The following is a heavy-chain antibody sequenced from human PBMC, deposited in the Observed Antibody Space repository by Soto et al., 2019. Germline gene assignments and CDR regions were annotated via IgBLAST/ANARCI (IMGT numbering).Heavy chain of an antibody. V-gene: IGHV3-7*01. CDR1: GFTFSRHW. Sequence: GGSLRLSCSASGFTFSRHWMSWIRQAPGKGLEWVANIKQDGSEKYYVDSAKGRFTISRDNAKNSLYLQMNSLRAEDTAVYYCAKYYGHFFGYVWDAFDIWGQGTMVTVSS. D-gene: IGHD3-16*01. CDR2: IKQDGSEK. CDR3: AKYYGHFFGYVWDAFDI. J-gene: IGHJ3*02.